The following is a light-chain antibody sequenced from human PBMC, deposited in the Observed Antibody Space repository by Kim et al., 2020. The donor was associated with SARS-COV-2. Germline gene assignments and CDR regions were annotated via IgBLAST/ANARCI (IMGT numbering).Light chain of an antibody. J-gene: IGLJ2*01. Sequence: SYELTQPPSVSVSPGQTASITCSGDKLGDKYTCWYQQKPGQSPVLVIYQDDKRRSGIPERFSGSNSGNTATLTISETQAMDEADYYCQAWDSSTAHVLFG. CDR2: QDD. CDR3: QAWDSSTAHVL. V-gene: IGLV3-1*01. CDR1: KLGDKY.